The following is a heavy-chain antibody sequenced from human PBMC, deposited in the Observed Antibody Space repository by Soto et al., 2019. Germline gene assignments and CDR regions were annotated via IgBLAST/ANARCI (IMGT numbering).Heavy chain of an antibody. CDR2: IWYDGSNK. V-gene: IGHV3-33*01. CDR3: ARGWYGDPYYFDY. CDR1: GFTFSSYG. D-gene: IGHD4-17*01. Sequence: GGSLRLSCAASGFTFSSYGMHWVRQAPGKGLEWVAVIWYDGSNKYYADSVKGRFTISRDNSKNTLYLQMNSLRAEDTAVYYCARGWYGDPYYFDYWGQGTLVTVSS. J-gene: IGHJ4*02.